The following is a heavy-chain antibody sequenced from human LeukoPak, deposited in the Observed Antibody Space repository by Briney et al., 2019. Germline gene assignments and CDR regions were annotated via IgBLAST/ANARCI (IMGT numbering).Heavy chain of an antibody. CDR2: IIPIFGTA. Sequence: ASVKVSCKASGGTFSSYAISWVRQAPGQGLEWMGGIIPIFGTANYAQKFQGRVTITADESTSTAYMELSSLRSEDTAVYYCARLGYCSSTSCSPFDYRGQGTLATVSS. J-gene: IGHJ4*02. CDR1: GGTFSSYA. D-gene: IGHD2-2*03. V-gene: IGHV1-69*13. CDR3: ARLGYCSSTSCSPFDY.